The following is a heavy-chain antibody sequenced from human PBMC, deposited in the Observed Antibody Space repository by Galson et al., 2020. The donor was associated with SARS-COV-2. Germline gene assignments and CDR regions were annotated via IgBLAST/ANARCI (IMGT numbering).Heavy chain of an antibody. D-gene: IGHD3-16*02. Sequence: MGIIYPGDSDTRYSPSFQGPVTISADKSISTAYLQWSSLKASDTAMYYCARHSYDYVWGSYRAGGMDVWGQGTTVTVSS. CDR3: ARHSYDYVWGSYRAGGMDV. V-gene: IGHV5-51*01. J-gene: IGHJ6*02. CDR2: IYPGDSDT.